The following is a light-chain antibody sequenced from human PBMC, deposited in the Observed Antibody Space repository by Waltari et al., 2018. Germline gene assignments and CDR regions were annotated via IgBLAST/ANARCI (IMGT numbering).Light chain of an antibody. CDR2: EVI. CDR3: CSYAGRGTYV. J-gene: IGLJ1*01. CDR1: TSDVGTYDL. V-gene: IGLV2-23*02. Sequence: QSALTQPASVSGTPGQSITISCTGTTSDVGTYDLVFWYQHHPGKAPKLLICEVIKRPSGVSSRFSGSKSGSTASLIISGLQPDDEADYYCCSYAGRGTYVFGSGTKVTVL.